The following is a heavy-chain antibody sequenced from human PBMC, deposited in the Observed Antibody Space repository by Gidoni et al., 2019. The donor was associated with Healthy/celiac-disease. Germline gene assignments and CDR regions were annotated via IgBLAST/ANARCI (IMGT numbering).Heavy chain of an antibody. D-gene: IGHD3-22*01. CDR2: ISYDGGNK. Sequence: GVRQAPGKGLEWVAVISYDGGNKYYADSVKGRFTISRDNCKNTLYLQMKSLRAEDTAVYYCARAEGYYASSGYSPDYWGQGTLVTVSS. CDR3: ARAEGYYASSGYSPDY. V-gene: IGHV3-30-3*01. J-gene: IGHJ4*02.